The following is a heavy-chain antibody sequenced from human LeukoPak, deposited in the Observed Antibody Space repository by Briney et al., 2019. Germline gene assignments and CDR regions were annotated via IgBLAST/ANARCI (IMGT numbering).Heavy chain of an antibody. Sequence: GASVKVSCKASGYTFTNYGVHCVRQAPGQGLEWMAWINTSKGNTEYAQKFQGRVTLTTDTSTSTAYMELRSLRSDDTAVYYCAREYGTENDYWGQGTLVTVSS. CDR1: GYTFTNYG. V-gene: IGHV1-18*01. CDR2: INTSKGNT. D-gene: IGHD1-26*01. J-gene: IGHJ4*02. CDR3: AREYGTENDY.